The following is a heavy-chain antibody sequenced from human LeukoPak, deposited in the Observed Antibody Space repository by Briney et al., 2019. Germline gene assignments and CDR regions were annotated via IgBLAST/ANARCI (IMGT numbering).Heavy chain of an antibody. CDR2: IYYTGST. Sequence: TLSLTCTVSGGSISSGSYYWSWIRQPPGKGLEWIGYIYYTGSTNYNPSLRSRVTMSVDTSKNQFSLKLSSVTAADTAVYYCARGGNCSGGSCYSDRGWFDPWGQGTLVTVSS. D-gene: IGHD2-15*01. CDR3: ARGGNCSGGSCYSDRGWFDP. V-gene: IGHV4-61*01. CDR1: GGSISSGSYY. J-gene: IGHJ5*02.